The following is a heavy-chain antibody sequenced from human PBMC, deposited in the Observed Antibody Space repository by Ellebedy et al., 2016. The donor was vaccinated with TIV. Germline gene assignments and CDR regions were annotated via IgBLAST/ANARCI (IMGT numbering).Heavy chain of an antibody. V-gene: IGHV3-15*01. CDR1: GFNISSQG. J-gene: IGHJ4*02. CDR2: IKSKTDGGTT. Sequence: GGSLRLSXEVSGFNISSQGLSWVRQAPGKGLEWVGRIKSKTDGGTTDYAAPVKGRFTISRDDSKNTLYLQMNSLKTEDTAVYYCTTEWYYDILTGYSHFDYWGQGTLVTVSS. CDR3: TTEWYYDILTGYSHFDY. D-gene: IGHD3-9*01.